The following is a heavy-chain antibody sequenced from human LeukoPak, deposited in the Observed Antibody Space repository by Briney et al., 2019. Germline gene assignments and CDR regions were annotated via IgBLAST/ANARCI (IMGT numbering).Heavy chain of an antibody. J-gene: IGHJ4*02. CDR3: ARVGTTVKVFDY. V-gene: IGHV4-61*01. Sequence: PSETLSLTCAVSGYSISSGYYWGWIRQPPGKGLEWIGYIYYSGSTNYNPSLKRRVTISVDTSKNQFSLKVSSVTAADTAVYYCARVGTTVKVFDYWGQGTLVTVSS. CDR1: GYSISSGYY. CDR2: IYYSGST. D-gene: IGHD4-17*01.